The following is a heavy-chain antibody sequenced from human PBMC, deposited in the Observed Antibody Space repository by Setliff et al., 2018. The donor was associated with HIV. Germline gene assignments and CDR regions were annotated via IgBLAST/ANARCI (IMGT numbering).Heavy chain of an antibody. V-gene: IGHV4-4*02. J-gene: IGHJ5*02. Sequence: SETLSLTCAVSGGSISSSNWWSWVRQPPGKGLEWIGEIYHSGGTNYNPSLKSRVTISLDKSKNHFSPELRSVTAADTAVYYCARVITMVWTTFDPWGQGTLVTVSS. CDR3: ARVITMVWTTFDP. D-gene: IGHD3-10*01. CDR2: IYHSGGT. CDR1: GGSISSSNW.